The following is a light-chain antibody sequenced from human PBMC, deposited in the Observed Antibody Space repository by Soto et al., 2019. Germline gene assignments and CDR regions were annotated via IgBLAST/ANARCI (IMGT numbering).Light chain of an antibody. CDR2: GAS. CDR3: QQYGSSLVYT. Sequence: EIVFTQSPGTLSLSPGERATLSCRASQSLTKRYLAWYQQKSGQAPRLLIYGASNMATDIPDRFSGSGSGTDFTHIISRLEPEDCAVYYCQQYGSSLVYTFGQGTKLEIK. J-gene: IGKJ2*01. V-gene: IGKV3-20*01. CDR1: QSLTKRY.